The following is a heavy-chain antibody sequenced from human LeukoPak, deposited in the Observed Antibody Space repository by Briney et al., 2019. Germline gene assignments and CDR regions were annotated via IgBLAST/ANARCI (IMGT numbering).Heavy chain of an antibody. D-gene: IGHD6-19*01. V-gene: IGHV1-18*01. Sequence: ASVKVSCKASGYTFTSYGISWVRQAPGQGLEWMGWISAKKGNTDYAQKLQGRVTMTTDTSTSTAYMELRSLRSDDTAVYYCARDMYSSGRVPFDYWGQGTLVTVSS. CDR3: ARDMYSSGRVPFDY. CDR1: GYTFTSYG. J-gene: IGHJ4*02. CDR2: ISAKKGNT.